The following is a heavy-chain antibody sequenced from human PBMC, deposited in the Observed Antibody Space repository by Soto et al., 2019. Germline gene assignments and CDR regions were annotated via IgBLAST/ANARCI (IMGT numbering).Heavy chain of an antibody. CDR1: GYSVTNDNW. V-gene: IGHV4-4*02. J-gene: IGHJ4*02. CDR2: IYHGGNT. CDR3: ASGGGGGNF. D-gene: IGHD3-16*01. Sequence: QVQLQESGPGLVKPSGTLSLTCSVSGYSVTNDNWWSWLRQPPGRGLEWIAEIYHGGNTNYRPSLRSRVTISMDKSNNQFSHKLVSVTAADTAVYFCASGGGGGNFWGQGILVTVSS.